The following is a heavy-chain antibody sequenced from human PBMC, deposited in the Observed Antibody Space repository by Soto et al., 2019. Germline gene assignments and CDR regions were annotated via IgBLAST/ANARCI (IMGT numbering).Heavy chain of an antibody. CDR3: AREIVNYDFWSGYILQYWFDP. J-gene: IGHJ5*02. CDR2: IYHSGST. CDR1: SGSISSSNW. Sequence: SETLSLTCAVSSGSISSSNWWSWVRQPPGKGLEWIGEIYHSGSTNYNPSLKSRVTISVDKSKNQFSLKLSSVTAADTAVYYCAREIVNYDFWSGYILQYWFDPWGQGTLVTVSS. V-gene: IGHV4-4*02. D-gene: IGHD3-3*01.